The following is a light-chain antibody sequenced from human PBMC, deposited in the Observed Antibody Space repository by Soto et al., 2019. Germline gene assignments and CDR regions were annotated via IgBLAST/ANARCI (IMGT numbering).Light chain of an antibody. CDR1: QSVSSN. V-gene: IGKV3-15*01. CDR3: QERSRWPRAT. CDR2: GAS. J-gene: IGKJ4*01. Sequence: EIVMTQSPATVSVSPGERATLSCRASQSVSSNLAWYQQKPGQAPRLLIYGASTRATGIPARFSGSGSRTDFTLTISGLEPEDIAVYYCQERSRWPRATFGGGTKVDIK.